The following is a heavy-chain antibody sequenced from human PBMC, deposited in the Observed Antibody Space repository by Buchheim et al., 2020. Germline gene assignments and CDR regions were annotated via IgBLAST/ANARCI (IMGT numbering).Heavy chain of an antibody. D-gene: IGHD6-13*01. CDR2: ISYDGSNK. J-gene: IGHJ4*02. CDR3: AKDKRGRAAAGPFDY. Sequence: QLQLVESGGGVVQPGRSLRLSCAASGFTFSSYGMHWVRQAPGKGLEWVAVISYDGSNKYYADSVKGRFTISRDNSKNTLYLQMNSLRAEDTAVYYCAKDKRGRAAAGPFDYWGQGTL. CDR1: GFTFSSYG. V-gene: IGHV3-30*18.